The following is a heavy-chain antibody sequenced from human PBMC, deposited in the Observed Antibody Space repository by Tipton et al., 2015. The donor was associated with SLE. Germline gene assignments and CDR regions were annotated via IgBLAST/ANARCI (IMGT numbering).Heavy chain of an antibody. CDR3: ASIRWDALLGGRFDP. D-gene: IGHD2-15*01. CDR2: IYYSGST. J-gene: IGHJ5*02. V-gene: IGHV4-39*06. Sequence: TLSLTCTVSGGSISSSSYYWGGIGPPPGKGLEWIGSIYYSGSTHYNPSLQRRVTISVDTSKNQFPLKLSSVTAADTAVYYCASIRWDALLGGRFDPWGQGTLVTVSS. CDR1: GGSISSSSYY.